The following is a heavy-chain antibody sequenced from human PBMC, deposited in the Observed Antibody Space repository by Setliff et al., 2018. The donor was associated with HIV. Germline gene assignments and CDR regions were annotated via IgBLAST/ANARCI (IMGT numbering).Heavy chain of an antibody. V-gene: IGHV4-38-2*02. J-gene: IGHJ4*02. CDR2: IYHSGST. Sequence: SETLSLTCAVSGYSISSGYYWGWIRQPPGKGLEWIGSIYHSGSTYYNPSLKSRVTISVDTSKNQFSLKLSSVTAADTAVYYCARDPNTGWYYLDCWGPGALVTVSS. CDR1: GYSISSGYY. D-gene: IGHD6-19*01. CDR3: ARDPNTGWYYLDC.